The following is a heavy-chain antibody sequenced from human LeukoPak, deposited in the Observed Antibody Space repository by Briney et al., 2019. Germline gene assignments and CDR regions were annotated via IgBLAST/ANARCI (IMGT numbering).Heavy chain of an antibody. Sequence: PSETLSLTCSVSGDSLSRVTHYWGWIRKSPGKGLEWLGSIYYSGSTHYNPSLKSRITLSVDTSRNQFSLRLSSVTAADTAVYYCARGERSGYDYWFDPWGQGTLVTVSS. CDR3: ARGERSGYDYWFDP. V-gene: IGHV4-39*07. CDR2: IYYSGST. CDR1: GDSLSRVTHY. J-gene: IGHJ5*02. D-gene: IGHD5-12*01.